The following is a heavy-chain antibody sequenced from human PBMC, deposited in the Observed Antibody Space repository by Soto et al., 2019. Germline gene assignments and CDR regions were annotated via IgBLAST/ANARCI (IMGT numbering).Heavy chain of an antibody. CDR1: GGSISSGGYY. V-gene: IGHV4-31*03. D-gene: IGHD3-22*01. J-gene: IGHJ3*02. CDR2: IYYSGST. CDR3: ARGLDKITMIATQSAFDI. Sequence: LSLTCTVSGGSISSGGYYWSWIRQHPGKGLEWIGYIYYSGSTYYNPSLKSRVTISVDTSKNQFSLKLSSVTAADTAVYYCARGLDKITMIATQSAFDIWGQGTMVTVSS.